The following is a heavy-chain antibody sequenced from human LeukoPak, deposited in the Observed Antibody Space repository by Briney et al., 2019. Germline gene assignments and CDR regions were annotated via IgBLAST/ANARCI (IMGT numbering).Heavy chain of an antibody. J-gene: IGHJ4*02. CDR2: ICYHGDT. V-gene: IGHV4-39*01. CDR3: ARLTSTCTGGSCYYYYFDS. Sequence: PSETLSLTCSVSGGSISTTSHHWVWIRQPPGKGLEWIVSICYHGDTYYNPSLNSRVTMSVDTSTNQFSLRLSSVTATDTAVFYCARLTSTCTGGSCYYYYFDSWGQGTLVTVS. D-gene: IGHD2-15*01. CDR1: GGSISTTSHH.